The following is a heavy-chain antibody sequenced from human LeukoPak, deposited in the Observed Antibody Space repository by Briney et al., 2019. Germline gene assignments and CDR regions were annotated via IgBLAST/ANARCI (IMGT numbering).Heavy chain of an antibody. CDR3: ARVGIAVAGMDYYFDY. CDR2: IYYSGST. J-gene: IGHJ4*02. D-gene: IGHD6-19*01. Sequence: SQTLSLTCTVSGGSISSGGYYWSWIRQHPGKGLEWIGYIYYSGSTYYNPSLKSRVTISVDTSKNQFSLKLSSVTAADTAVYYCARVGIAVAGMDYYFDYWGQGTLVTVYS. V-gene: IGHV4-31*03. CDR1: GGSISSGGYY.